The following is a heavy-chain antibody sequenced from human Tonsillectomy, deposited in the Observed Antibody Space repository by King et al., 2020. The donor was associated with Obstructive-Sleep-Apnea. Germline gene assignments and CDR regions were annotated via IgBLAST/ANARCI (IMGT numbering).Heavy chain of an antibody. V-gene: IGHV3-30*04. Sequence: VQLVESGGGVVQPGTSLRLSCAASGFTFGRFSMHWVRQAPSKGLKWVAAISYDGSNKFYADSVKGRFTFSRDNSKNMLFLQMSSLRPEDTAVYYCARDLGGSRGAPFDFWGQGTLVTVAS. J-gene: IGHJ4*02. D-gene: IGHD3-16*01. CDR2: ISYDGSNK. CDR1: GFTFGRFS. CDR3: ARDLGGSRGAPFDF.